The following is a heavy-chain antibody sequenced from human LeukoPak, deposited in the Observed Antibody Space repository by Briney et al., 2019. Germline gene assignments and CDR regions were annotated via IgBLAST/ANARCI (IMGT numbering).Heavy chain of an antibody. J-gene: IGHJ4*02. V-gene: IGHV1-69*13. CDR3: ARGLVGATWYIDY. CDR1: GGXXSSYX. Sequence: SXXVXXKASGGXXSSYXXSXVRQAPGQGLEWMXGIIPIFGTANYAQKFQGRVTITADESTSTAYMELSSLRSEDTAVYYCARGLVGATWYIDYWGQGTLVTVSS. D-gene: IGHD1-26*01. CDR2: IIPIFGTA.